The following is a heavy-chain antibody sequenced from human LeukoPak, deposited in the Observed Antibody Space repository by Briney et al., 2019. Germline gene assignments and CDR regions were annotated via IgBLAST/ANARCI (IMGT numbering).Heavy chain of an antibody. CDR3: ASRPGSSSGLGYNYYYYYMDV. CDR1: GFTFSSYA. V-gene: IGHV3-23*01. Sequence: GGSLRLSCAASGFTFSSYAMSWVRQAPGKGLEWVSAISGSGGSTYYADSVKGRFTISRDNSKNTLYLQMNSLRAEDTAVYYCASRPGSSSGLGYNYYYYYMDVWGKGTTVTVSS. D-gene: IGHD6-6*01. J-gene: IGHJ6*03. CDR2: ISGSGGST.